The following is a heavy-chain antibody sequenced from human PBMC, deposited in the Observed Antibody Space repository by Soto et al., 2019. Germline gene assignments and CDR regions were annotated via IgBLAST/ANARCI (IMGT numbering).Heavy chain of an antibody. J-gene: IGHJ5*02. Sequence: EVQLVESGGGLVQPGGSLRVSWAASGFTLRSHRIHWVRQAPGKGLEWVSRIDTDGGGTSYADSVKGRFTISTDNAKNTVYLQRNGLRAEDTAVYYCATVFDLWGQGTLVTVSS. V-gene: IGHV3-74*01. CDR1: GFTLRSHR. CDR3: ATVFDL. CDR2: IDTDGGGT.